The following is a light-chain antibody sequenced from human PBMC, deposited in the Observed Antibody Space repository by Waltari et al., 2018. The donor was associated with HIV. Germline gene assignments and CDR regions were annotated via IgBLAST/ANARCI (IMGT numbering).Light chain of an antibody. V-gene: IGKV1-39*01. CDR1: QSISSY. CDR2: AAS. CDR3: QQSYSTPRT. Sequence: DIQMTQSPSSLSASVGDIVTITCRASQSISSYLNWYQPKPGKAPKHLIYAASSLQSGVPSRFSGSGSGTDFTLTISSLQPEDFATYYCQQSYSTPRTFGGGTKVEIK. J-gene: IGKJ4*01.